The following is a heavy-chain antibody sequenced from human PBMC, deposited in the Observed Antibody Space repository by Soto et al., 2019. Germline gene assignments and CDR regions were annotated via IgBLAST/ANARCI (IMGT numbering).Heavy chain of an antibody. CDR2: INRSGST. CDR3: ARASTKIVVVPAARSPSFDP. V-gene: IGHV4-34*01. CDR1: GGSFSGYY. Sequence: PSETLSLTCAVYGGSFSGYYWSWICQPPGKGLEWIGEINRSGSTNYNPTLKSRVTITVDTSKNQFCRKLSSVTAAETAVYYCARASTKIVVVPAARSPSFDPWGQGTLVTVSS. J-gene: IGHJ5*02. D-gene: IGHD2-2*01.